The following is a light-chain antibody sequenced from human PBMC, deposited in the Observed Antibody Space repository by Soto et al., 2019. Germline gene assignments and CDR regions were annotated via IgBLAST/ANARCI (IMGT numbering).Light chain of an antibody. CDR3: SSYTSSSTLLV. V-gene: IGLV2-14*01. J-gene: IGLJ1*01. CDR1: SSDVGGYNY. Sequence: QSALTQPASVSGSPGQSITISCTGSSSDVGGYNYVSWYQQHPGKAPKLMIYDVSTRPSGGSNRFSGSNSGNTTSLTISGLQAEDEADYYCSSYTSSSTLLVFGTGTKVTVL. CDR2: DVS.